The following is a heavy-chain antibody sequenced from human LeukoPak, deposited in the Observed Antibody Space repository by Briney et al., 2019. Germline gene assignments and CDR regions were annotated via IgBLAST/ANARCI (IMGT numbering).Heavy chain of an antibody. Sequence: ASVKVSCKASGHTFTSYGISWVRQAPGQGLEWMGWISAYNGNTNYAQKLQGRVTMTTDTSTSTAYMELRSLRSDDTAVYYCARADDFWSGYPTSHFDPWGQGTLVTVSS. CDR2: ISAYNGNT. CDR1: GHTFTSYG. J-gene: IGHJ5*02. D-gene: IGHD3-3*01. V-gene: IGHV1-18*01. CDR3: ARADDFWSGYPTSHFDP.